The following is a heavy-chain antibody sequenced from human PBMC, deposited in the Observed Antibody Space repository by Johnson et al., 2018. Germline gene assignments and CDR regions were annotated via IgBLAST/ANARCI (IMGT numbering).Heavy chain of an antibody. CDR1: GGSISSYY. J-gene: IGHJ6*03. D-gene: IGHD3-10*01. Sequence: QVQLRESGPGLVKPTETLSLTCTVSGGSISSYYWSWIRQPPGQGLEWLGYTYYSGSTNYNPSLKSRVTISVDTSKTQFSLKLGSVTAADPAGYYRARGTRRVTYYYGSPGPGYMDVWGKGTTVTVSS. CDR3: ARGTRRVTYYYGSPGPGYMDV. CDR2: TYYSGST. V-gene: IGHV4-59*01.